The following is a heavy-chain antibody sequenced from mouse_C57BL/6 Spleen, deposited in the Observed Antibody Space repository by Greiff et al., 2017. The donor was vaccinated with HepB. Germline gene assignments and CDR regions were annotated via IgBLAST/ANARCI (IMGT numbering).Heavy chain of an antibody. CDR2: ILPGSGST. CDR3: ARHYSNHYYAMDY. J-gene: IGHJ4*01. Sequence: QVQLQQSGAELMKPGASVKLSCKATGYTFTGYWIEWVKQRPGHGLEWIGEILPGSGSTNYIEKFKGKATFTADTSSNTAYMQLSSLTTEDSAIYYCARHYSNHYYAMDYWGQGTSVTVSS. D-gene: IGHD2-5*01. V-gene: IGHV1-9*01. CDR1: GYTFTGYW.